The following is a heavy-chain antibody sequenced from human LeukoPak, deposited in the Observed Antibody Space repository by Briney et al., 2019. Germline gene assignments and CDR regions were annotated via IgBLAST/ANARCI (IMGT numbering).Heavy chain of an antibody. J-gene: IGHJ4*02. CDR1: GFTFSSYA. D-gene: IGHD3-9*01. V-gene: IGHV3-23*01. Sequence: GGSLRLSCAASGFTFSSYAMSWVRQAPGKGLEWFSAISGNGGSTYYADSVKGRFTISRDNSKNTLYLQMNSLRAEDTAVYYCARDDYDILTGYLDYWGQGTLVTVSS. CDR3: ARDDYDILTGYLDY. CDR2: ISGNGGST.